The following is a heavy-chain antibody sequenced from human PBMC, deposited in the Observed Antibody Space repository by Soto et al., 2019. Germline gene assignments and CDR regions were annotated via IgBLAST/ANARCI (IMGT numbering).Heavy chain of an antibody. Sequence: QVQLVQPGAEVKKPGASVKVSCKASGYTFTSYGISWVRQAPGQGLEWMGWISAYNGNTNYAQKLQGRVTMTTDTSTSTAYMELRSLRSDDTAVYYCAIHDYGGNYYYYGMDVWGQGTTVTVSS. J-gene: IGHJ6*02. CDR2: ISAYNGNT. CDR3: AIHDYGGNYYYYGMDV. D-gene: IGHD4-17*01. CDR1: GYTFTSYG. V-gene: IGHV1-18*01.